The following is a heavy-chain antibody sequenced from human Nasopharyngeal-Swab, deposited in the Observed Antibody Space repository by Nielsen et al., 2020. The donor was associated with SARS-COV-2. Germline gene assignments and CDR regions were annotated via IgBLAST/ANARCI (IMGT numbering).Heavy chain of an antibody. J-gene: IGHJ4*02. Sequence: WIRQPPGKGLEWIGEIYHSGSTNYNPSLKSRVTISVDKSKNQFSLKLSSVTAADTAVYCCARVRTGIWDYWGQGTLVTVSS. V-gene: IGHV4-4*01. D-gene: IGHD1-14*01. CDR3: ARVRTGIWDY. CDR2: IYHSGST.